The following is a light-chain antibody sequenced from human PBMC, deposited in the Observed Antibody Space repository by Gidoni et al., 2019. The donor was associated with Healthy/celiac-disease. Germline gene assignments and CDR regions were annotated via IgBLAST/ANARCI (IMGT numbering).Light chain of an antibody. CDR3: QAWDSSTAV. V-gene: IGLV3-1*01. J-gene: IGLJ2*01. CDR1: KLGDKY. CDR2: QDN. Sequence: SYEVTQPPSVSVSPGQPASITCSGDKLGDKYACWYRQKPGQSPVLVIYQDNKRPSGIPERFSGSNSGNTATLTISGTQAMDEADYYCQAWDSSTAVFGGGTKLTVL.